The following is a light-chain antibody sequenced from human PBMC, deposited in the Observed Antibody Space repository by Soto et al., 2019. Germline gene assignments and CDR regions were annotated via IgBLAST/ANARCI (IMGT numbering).Light chain of an antibody. Sequence: DIQMTQSPSTLAGSVGDRVTLACRASQTIDSWLAWYQQRPGKPPNLMIYKASTLASGVPSRFSGSGSGTEFTLTITSLQTDDFATYYCQQYHIYSGTLGQGTKVDI. V-gene: IGKV1-5*03. CDR2: KAS. CDR3: QQYHIYSGT. CDR1: QTIDSW. J-gene: IGKJ1*01.